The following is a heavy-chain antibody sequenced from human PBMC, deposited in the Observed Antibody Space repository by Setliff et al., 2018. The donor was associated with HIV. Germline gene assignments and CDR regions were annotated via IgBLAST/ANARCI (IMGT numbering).Heavy chain of an antibody. J-gene: IGHJ4*02. CDR2: VYYSGST. V-gene: IGHV4-38-2*02. CDR3: ARQSTVAAAGFDF. D-gene: IGHD6-13*01. Sequence: SETLSLTCTVSGYSISSDYYWGWIRQPPGKGLEWITTVYYSGSTYYNPSLQSRLTISADTSKNQFSLKLSSVTAADTAIYYCARQSTVAAAGFDFWGQGTLVTVSS. CDR1: GYSISSDYY.